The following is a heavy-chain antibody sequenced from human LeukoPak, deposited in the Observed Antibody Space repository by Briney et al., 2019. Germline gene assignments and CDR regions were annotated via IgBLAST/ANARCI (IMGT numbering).Heavy chain of an antibody. CDR1: GASNNSYY. CDR2: THLSGNT. Sequence: SETLSLPCTVSGASNNSYYWSWIRQPPGKGLEWIGYTHLSGNTNYSPSLKSRVTISMDTSTNQFSLKLKSVTAADTAVYFCARKAPKKGWFDPWGQGTLVTVSS. CDR3: ARKAPKKGWFDP. V-gene: IGHV4-4*09. J-gene: IGHJ5*02.